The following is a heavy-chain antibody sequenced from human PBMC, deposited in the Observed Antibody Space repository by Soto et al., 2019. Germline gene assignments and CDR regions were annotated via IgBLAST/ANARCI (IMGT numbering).Heavy chain of an antibody. D-gene: IGHD5-18*01. V-gene: IGHV3-9*01. CDR1: GFTFNDYA. Sequence: PGGSLRLSCAASGFTFNDYAMHWVRQAPGKGLEWVSGISWNSGNIGYADSVKGRFTISRDNAKNSLYLQMNSLRVEDTALYYCAKGYSYGTGKYCFDYWGQGSLVTVSS. CDR2: ISWNSGNI. CDR3: AKGYSYGTGKYCFDY. J-gene: IGHJ4*02.